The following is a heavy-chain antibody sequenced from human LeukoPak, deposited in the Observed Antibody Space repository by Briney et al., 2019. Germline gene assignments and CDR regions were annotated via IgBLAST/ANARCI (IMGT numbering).Heavy chain of an antibody. CDR2: IYHSGST. CDR1: GGSISSGGYS. J-gene: IGHJ4*02. CDR3: ARSAPYSGYEGPFDY. Sequence: SETLSLTCAVSGGSISSGGYSWSWIRQPPGKGLEWIGYIYHSGSTYYNPSLKSRVTISVDRSKNQFSLKLSSVTAADTAVYYCARSAPYSGYEGPFDYWGQGTLVTVPS. D-gene: IGHD5-12*01. V-gene: IGHV4-30-2*01.